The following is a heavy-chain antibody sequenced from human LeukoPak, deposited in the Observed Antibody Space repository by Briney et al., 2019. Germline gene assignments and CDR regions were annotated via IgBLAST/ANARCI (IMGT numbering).Heavy chain of an antibody. CDR2: IIPIFGIA. Sequence: SVKVSCKASGGTFSSYAISWVRQAPGQGLEWMGRIIPIFGIANYAQKFQGRATITADKSTSTAYMELSSLRSEDTAVYYCAAQNSSSSYYYGMDVWGQGTTVTVSS. D-gene: IGHD6-6*01. CDR1: GGTFSSYA. J-gene: IGHJ6*02. CDR3: AAQNSSSSYYYGMDV. V-gene: IGHV1-69*04.